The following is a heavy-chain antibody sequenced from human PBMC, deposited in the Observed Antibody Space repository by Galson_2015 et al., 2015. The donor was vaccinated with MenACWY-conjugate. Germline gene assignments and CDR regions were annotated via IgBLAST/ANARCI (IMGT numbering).Heavy chain of an antibody. CDR2: IYYGGNT. CDR1: GGPISTSNPY. V-gene: IGHV4-39*07. Sequence: SETLSLTCPVSGGPISTSNPYWAWIRQPPGKGLEWIANIYYGGNTWYNPSLKSRVTISLDTSKNQVSLNLSSVTAADTAIYYCAAPHTGWGEGSGFDPWGQGTPVTVSS. D-gene: IGHD3-10*01. CDR3: AAPHTGWGEGSGFDP. J-gene: IGHJ5*02.